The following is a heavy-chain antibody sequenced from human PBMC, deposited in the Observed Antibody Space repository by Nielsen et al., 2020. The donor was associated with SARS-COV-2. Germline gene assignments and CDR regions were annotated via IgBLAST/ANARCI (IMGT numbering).Heavy chain of an antibody. D-gene: IGHD4-17*01. CDR1: GFSLSTSGMC. Sequence: SGPTLVKPTQTLTLTCTFSGFSLSTSGMCVGWIRQPPGKALEWLARIDWDDDKYYSTSLKTRLTISKDTSKNQVVLTMTNMDPVDTATYYCARSEDLDYGDYYFDYWGQGTLVTVSS. CDR3: ARSEDLDYGDYYFDY. J-gene: IGHJ4*02. V-gene: IGHV2-70*11. CDR2: IDWDDDK.